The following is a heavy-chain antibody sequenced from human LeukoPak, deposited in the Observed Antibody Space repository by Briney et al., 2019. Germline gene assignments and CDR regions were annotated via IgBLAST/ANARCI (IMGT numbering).Heavy chain of an antibody. Sequence: GGSLRLSCAASGFTFSSYAMSWVRQAPGKGLEWVSAISGSGGSTYYADSVKGRFTISRDNSKNTLYLQMNSLRAEDTAVYYCARGIDSSSCPDYWGQGTLVTVSS. CDR2: ISGSGGST. J-gene: IGHJ4*02. V-gene: IGHV3-23*01. CDR1: GFTFSSYA. CDR3: ARGIDSSSCPDY. D-gene: IGHD6-13*01.